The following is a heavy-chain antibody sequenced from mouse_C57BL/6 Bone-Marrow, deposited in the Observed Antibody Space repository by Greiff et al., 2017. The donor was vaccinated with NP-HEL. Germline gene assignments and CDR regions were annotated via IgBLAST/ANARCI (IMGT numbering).Heavy chain of an antibody. V-gene: IGHV1-5*01. J-gene: IGHJ4*01. CDR2: IYPGNSDT. CDR3: TIDYYAMDD. Sequence: EVKVIESGTVLARPGASVKMSCKTSGYTFTSYWMHWVKQRPGQGLEWMGAIYPGNSDTSYNQKFKGKAKLTAVTSASTAYMQLSSLTNEDSAVYYSTIDYYAMDDWGQGTSVTVSS. CDR1: GYTFTSYW.